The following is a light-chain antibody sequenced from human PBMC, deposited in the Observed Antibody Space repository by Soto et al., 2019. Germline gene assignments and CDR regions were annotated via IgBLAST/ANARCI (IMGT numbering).Light chain of an antibody. CDR2: EIT. Sequence: QSALTQPPSASGSPGQSVTISCTGTSSDVGGHNFVSWYQHHPGKAPKLIIYEITKRPSGVPDRFSGSKSGNTDSLTVSGLQADDEADYYCSSYAVSNKYVFGTGTKVTVL. V-gene: IGLV2-8*01. CDR1: SSDVGGHNF. J-gene: IGLJ1*01. CDR3: SSYAVSNKYV.